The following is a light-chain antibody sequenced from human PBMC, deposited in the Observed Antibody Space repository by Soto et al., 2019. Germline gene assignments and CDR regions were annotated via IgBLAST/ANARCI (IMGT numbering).Light chain of an antibody. CDR3: SSYTSSSTYV. Sequence: QSALTQPPSVSGSPGQSGAISCTGTSSDVGGSNGVSWYQQPPGTAPKLMIYDVSNRPSGVPDRFSGSKSGNTASLTISGLQAEDEGDYYCSSYTSSSTYVFGTGTKLTVL. J-gene: IGLJ1*01. CDR2: DVS. CDR1: SSDVGGSNG. V-gene: IGLV2-18*02.